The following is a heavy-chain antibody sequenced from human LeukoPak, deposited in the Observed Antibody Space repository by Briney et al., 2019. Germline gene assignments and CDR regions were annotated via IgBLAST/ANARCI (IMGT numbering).Heavy chain of an antibody. CDR2: IGWDGDST. J-gene: IGHJ4*02. CDR1: GFNFDDYS. D-gene: IGHD4-23*01. CDR3: AKERGGNSASFDY. V-gene: IGHV3-43*01. Sequence: PGGSLRLSCEASGFNFDDYSMDWVRRGPGKGLEWVSRIGWDGDSTYYADSVKGRFTISRDNSKNSLYLQMDSLRTGDTAFYFCAKERGGNSASFDYWGQGTLVTVSS.